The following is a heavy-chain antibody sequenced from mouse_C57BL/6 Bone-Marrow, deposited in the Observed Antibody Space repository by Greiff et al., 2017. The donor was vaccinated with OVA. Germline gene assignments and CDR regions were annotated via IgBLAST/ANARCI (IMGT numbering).Heavy chain of an antibody. D-gene: IGHD2-3*01. J-gene: IGHJ2*01. V-gene: IGHV14-3*01. CDR2: IDPANGNT. Sequence: VQLQQSVAELVRPGASVKLSCTASGFNIKNTYMPWVKQRPEQGLEWIGRIDPANGNTKYAPKFQGKATITADTSSNTAYLQLSSLTSEDTAIYYCARWLLSFDYWGQGTTLTGSS. CDR3: ARWLLSFDY. CDR1: GFNIKNTY.